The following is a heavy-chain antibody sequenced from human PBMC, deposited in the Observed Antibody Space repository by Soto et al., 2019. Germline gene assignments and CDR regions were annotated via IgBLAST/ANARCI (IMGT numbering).Heavy chain of an antibody. CDR1: GFTFSTYA. J-gene: IGHJ4*02. CDR2: LSGGGGST. Sequence: PGGSLRLSCAASGFTFSTYAMSWVRQAPGKGLEWVSTLSGGGGSTFYADAVQGRFTISRDNSKNTLYLQMNSPRAEDTAVYYCARAPESSYGSWRDFYPGFDYWGQGTLVTVSS. D-gene: IGHD3-3*01. V-gene: IGHV3-23*01. CDR3: ARAPESSYGSWRDFYPGFDY.